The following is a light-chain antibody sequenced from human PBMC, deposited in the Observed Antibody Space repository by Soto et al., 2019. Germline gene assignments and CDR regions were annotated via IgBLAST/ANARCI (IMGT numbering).Light chain of an antibody. CDR1: SSDVGGYNY. CDR2: EVS. CDR3: SSYTSSSTSIV. Sequence: QSALTQPASVSGSPGQSITISCTGTSSDVGGYNYVSWYQQHPGKAPKLMIYEVSNRPSGVSNRFSGSKSGNTASLTISGLHADDEADYYCSSYTSSSTSIVFGTGTKLTVL. V-gene: IGLV2-14*01. J-gene: IGLJ1*01.